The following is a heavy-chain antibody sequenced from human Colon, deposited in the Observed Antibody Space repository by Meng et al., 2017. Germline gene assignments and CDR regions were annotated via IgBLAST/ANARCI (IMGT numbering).Heavy chain of an antibody. Sequence: QVHLVQSGAELKKPGASVKVSCQASGYSFTSYGMHWLRQAPGQRPEWMGWIYTADGNRRYSQRFQDRLTITSDTFARTAYMELSSLRSEDTAVYFCARDERGGPYYFDYWGQGILVVASS. CDR3: ARDERGGPYYFDY. CDR1: GYSFTSYG. V-gene: IGHV1-3*04. J-gene: IGHJ4*02. CDR2: IYTADGNR.